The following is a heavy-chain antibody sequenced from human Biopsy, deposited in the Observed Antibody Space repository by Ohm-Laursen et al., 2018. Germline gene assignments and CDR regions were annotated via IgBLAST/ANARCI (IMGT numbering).Heavy chain of an antibody. J-gene: IGHJ4*02. Sequence: ASVKVSCKASGYTFTGYYIHWVRQAPGQGLEWMGYINPKNGDANYEQKFRGRVTVTRDTSINTLYVDLSRLTPDDTAVYYCARESNPKRLGDWGQGTLVTVSS. CDR3: ARESNPKRLGD. CDR2: INPKNGDA. D-gene: IGHD3-16*01. CDR1: GYTFTGYY. V-gene: IGHV1-2*02.